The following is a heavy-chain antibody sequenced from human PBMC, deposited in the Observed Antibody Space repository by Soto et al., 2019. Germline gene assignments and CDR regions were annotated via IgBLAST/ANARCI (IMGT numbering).Heavy chain of an antibody. D-gene: IGHD6-25*01. CDR1: GFSFSDFW. Sequence: EVQLVESGGGLVQPGGSLRLSCAASGFSFSDFWMSWVRQGPGKGLEWLANTKQDGSKKYYVDSVKGRFISSRDNAKNSILMQMKRMRAEETAVYFCARDKITGSDYYMAVLGKGTAVPASS. V-gene: IGHV3-7*01. CDR2: TKQDGSKK. CDR3: ARDKITGSDYYMAV. J-gene: IGHJ6*03.